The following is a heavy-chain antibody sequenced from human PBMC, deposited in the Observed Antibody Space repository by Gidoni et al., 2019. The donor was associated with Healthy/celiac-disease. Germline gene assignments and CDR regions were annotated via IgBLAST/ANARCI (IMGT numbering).Heavy chain of an antibody. CDR3: ARDSPDYDILTGYSYYYYGMDV. CDR2: ISYDGSNK. CDR1: GFTFSSYA. V-gene: IGHV3-30-3*01. J-gene: IGHJ6*02. Sequence: QVQLVESGGGVVQPGRSLRLSCAASGFTFSSYAMHWVRQAPGKGLEWVAVISYDGSNKYYADSVKGRFTISRDNSKNTLYLQMNSLRAEDTAVYYCARDSPDYDILTGYSYYYYGMDVWGQGTTVTVSS. D-gene: IGHD3-9*01.